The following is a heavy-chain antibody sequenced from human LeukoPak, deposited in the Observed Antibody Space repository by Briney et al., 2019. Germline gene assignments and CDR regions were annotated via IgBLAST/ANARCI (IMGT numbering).Heavy chain of an antibody. Sequence: ASVKVSCKASGYTFTSYYMHWVRQAPGQGLEWMGIINPSGGSTSYAQKFQGRVTMTRDTSTSTVYMELSSLRSEDTAVYYCARGPPGRGPMALYYYGMDVWGQGTTVTVSS. CDR3: ARGPPGRGPMALYYYGMDV. CDR2: INPSGGST. CDR1: GYTFTSYY. D-gene: IGHD5-24*01. V-gene: IGHV1-46*01. J-gene: IGHJ6*02.